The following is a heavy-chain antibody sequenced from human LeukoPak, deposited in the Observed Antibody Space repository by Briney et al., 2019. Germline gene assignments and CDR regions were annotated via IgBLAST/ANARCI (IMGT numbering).Heavy chain of an antibody. Sequence: SETLSLTCAVYGGSFSGYYWSWIRQPPGKGLEWIGEINHSGSTNYNPSLKSRVTISVDTSKNQFSLKLSSVTAADTAVYYCARASEQQRESIDYWGQGTLVTVSS. CDR3: ARASEQQRESIDY. CDR1: GGSFSGYY. J-gene: IGHJ4*02. V-gene: IGHV4-34*09. D-gene: IGHD6-13*01. CDR2: INHSGST.